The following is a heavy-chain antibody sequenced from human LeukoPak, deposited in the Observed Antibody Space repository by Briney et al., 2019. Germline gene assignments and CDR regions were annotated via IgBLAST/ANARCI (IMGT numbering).Heavy chain of an antibody. V-gene: IGHV3-48*02. CDR3: ARGNDFWSGSYTMGY. D-gene: IGHD3-3*01. CDR2: ISSSSSTV. J-gene: IGHJ4*02. CDR1: VFTFSHYS. Sequence: PGGSLRLSCAGSVFTFSHYSMDWVRQAPGKGLEWVSHISSSSSTVYYVDSVKGRFTISRDNAKNSLYLQMNGLRDEDSAVYYCARGNDFWSGSYTMGYWGQGTLVSVSS.